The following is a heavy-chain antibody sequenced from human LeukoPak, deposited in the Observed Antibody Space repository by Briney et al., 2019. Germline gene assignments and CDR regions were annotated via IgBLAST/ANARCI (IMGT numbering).Heavy chain of an antibody. CDR1: ASTFSTYA. Sequence: VASVKVSCKASASTFSTYAIHWVRQAPGQGLEWMGWINTNTGNPTYAQGFTGRFVFSLDTSVSTAYLQISSLKAEDTAVYYCAAGGYFDWLRVFDYWGQGTLVTVSS. J-gene: IGHJ4*02. V-gene: IGHV7-4-1*02. D-gene: IGHD3-9*01. CDR2: INTNTGNP. CDR3: AAGGYFDWLRVFDY.